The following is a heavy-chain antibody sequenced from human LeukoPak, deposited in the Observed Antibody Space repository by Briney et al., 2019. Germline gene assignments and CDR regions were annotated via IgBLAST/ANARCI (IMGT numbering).Heavy chain of an antibody. CDR3: ARGVTGYCSSTSCYAEGNDAFDI. Sequence: GASVKVSCKASGSTFSSYTITWVRQAPGQGLEWMGAIIPIFGTANYAQKFQGRVTITADESTSTAYMELSSLRSEDTAVYYCARGVTGYCSSTSCYAEGNDAFDIWGQGTMVTVSS. CDR2: IIPIFGTA. V-gene: IGHV1-69*13. D-gene: IGHD2-2*01. CDR1: GSTFSSYT. J-gene: IGHJ3*02.